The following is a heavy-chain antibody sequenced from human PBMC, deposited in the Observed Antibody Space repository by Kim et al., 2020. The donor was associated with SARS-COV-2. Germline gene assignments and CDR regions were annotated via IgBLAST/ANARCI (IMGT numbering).Heavy chain of an antibody. CDR3: ARRQAFDAFDI. Sequence: SETLSLTCTVSGGSISNNYWNWIRQPPGKGLEWIGNIFYSGSTNYNPSLKSRVTISVDTSKNQFSLKLSSVTGADTAVYYCARRQAFDAFDIWGQGTMVT. CDR1: GGSISNNY. V-gene: IGHV4-59*08. J-gene: IGHJ3*02. CDR2: IFYSGST.